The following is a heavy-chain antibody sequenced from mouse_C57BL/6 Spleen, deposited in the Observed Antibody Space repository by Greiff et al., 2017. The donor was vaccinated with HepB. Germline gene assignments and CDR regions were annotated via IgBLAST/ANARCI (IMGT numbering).Heavy chain of an antibody. CDR2: IYPRSGNT. D-gene: IGHD1-1*01. J-gene: IGHJ1*03. V-gene: IGHV1-81*01. CDR1: GYTFTSYG. CDR3: ARSEDYYGSRGWYFDV. Sequence: VKLMESGAELARPGASVKLSCKASGYTFTSYGISWVKQRTGQGLEWIGEIYPRSGNTYYNEKFKGKATLTADKSSSTAYMELRSLTSEDSAVYVCARSEDYYGSRGWYFDVWGTGTTVTVSS.